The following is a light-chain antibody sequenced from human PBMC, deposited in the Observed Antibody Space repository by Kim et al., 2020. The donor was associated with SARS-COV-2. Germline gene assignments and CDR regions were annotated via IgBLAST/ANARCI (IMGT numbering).Light chain of an antibody. CDR2: AAS. CDR3: QQSYSTPGT. CDR1: QSISSY. Sequence: DIQMTQSPSSLSASVGDRVTITCRASQSISSYLNWYQQKPGKALKLLIYAASSLQSGVPSRFSGSGSGTDFTLTISSLQPEDFATYYCQQSYSTPGTFGQGTKVDIK. V-gene: IGKV1-39*01. J-gene: IGKJ1*01.